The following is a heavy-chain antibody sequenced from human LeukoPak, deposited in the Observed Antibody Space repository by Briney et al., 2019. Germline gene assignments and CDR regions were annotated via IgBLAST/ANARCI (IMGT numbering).Heavy chain of an antibody. CDR2: IYNSGNT. J-gene: IGHJ3*02. CDR1: GGSFSGYY. Sequence: PSETLSLTCAVYGGSFSGYYWSWIRQPPGEGLEWIAYIYNSGNTNYNPSLKSRVTISVDTSKNQFSLKLTSVTAADTAVYYCARYRAFDIWGRGTLVTVSS. CDR3: ARYRAFDI. V-gene: IGHV4-59*01.